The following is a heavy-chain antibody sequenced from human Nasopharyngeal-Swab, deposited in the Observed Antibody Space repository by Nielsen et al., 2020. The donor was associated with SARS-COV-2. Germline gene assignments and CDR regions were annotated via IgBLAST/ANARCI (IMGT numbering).Heavy chain of an antibody. CDR3: ARDAPAHYGAFY. D-gene: IGHD4-17*01. Sequence: GGSLRLSCAASGFTFSSFGMHWVRQAPGKGLARVASIAHDASNEYYADSVKGRFSISRDSTKNTLYLQMDSLRGEDTAVYYCARDAPAHYGAFYWGRGTLVTVSS. V-gene: IGHV3-30*03. CDR1: GFTFSSFG. J-gene: IGHJ4*02. CDR2: IAHDASNE.